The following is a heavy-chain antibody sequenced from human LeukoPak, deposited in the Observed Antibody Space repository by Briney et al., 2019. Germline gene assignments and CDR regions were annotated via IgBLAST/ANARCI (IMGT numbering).Heavy chain of an antibody. J-gene: IGHJ6*03. D-gene: IGHD2-15*01. Sequence: SETLSLTCTVSGGSISSGSYYWSWIRQPAGKGLEWIGRIYTSGSTNYNPSLKSRVTISVDTSKNQSSLKLSSVTAADTAVYYCARDKRYCSGGSCYAEIYYYYYMDVWGKGTTVTVSS. CDR3: ARDKRYCSGGSCYAEIYYYYYMDV. V-gene: IGHV4-61*02. CDR1: GGSISSGSYY. CDR2: IYTSGST.